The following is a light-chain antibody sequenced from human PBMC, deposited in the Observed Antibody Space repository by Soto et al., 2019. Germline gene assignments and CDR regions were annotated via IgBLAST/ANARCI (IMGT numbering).Light chain of an antibody. Sequence: EIVLTQSPATLSLSPGDRATLSCRASQSVSSYLAGYQQKPGQAPRLLIYDASNRATGIPARFSGSGSGTDFTLTISSLEPEDFAVYYCQQRSNWPSLTFGGGTKVEIK. CDR3: QQRSNWPSLT. CDR1: QSVSSY. J-gene: IGKJ4*01. CDR2: DAS. V-gene: IGKV3-11*01.